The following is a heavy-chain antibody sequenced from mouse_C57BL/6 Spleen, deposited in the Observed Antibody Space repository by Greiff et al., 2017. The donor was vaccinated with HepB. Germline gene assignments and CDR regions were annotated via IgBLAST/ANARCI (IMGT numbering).Heavy chain of an antibody. Sequence: EVKLVESGEGLVKPGGSLKLSCAASGFTFSSYAMSWVRQTPEKRLEWVAYISSGGDYIYYANTVKGRFTISRDNARNTLYLQMSSLKSEDTAMYYGTREAHYCGSAWFAYWGQGTLVTVSA. D-gene: IGHD1-1*01. V-gene: IGHV5-9-1*02. J-gene: IGHJ3*01. CDR3: TREAHYCGSAWFAY. CDR1: GFTFSSYA. CDR2: ISSGGDYI.